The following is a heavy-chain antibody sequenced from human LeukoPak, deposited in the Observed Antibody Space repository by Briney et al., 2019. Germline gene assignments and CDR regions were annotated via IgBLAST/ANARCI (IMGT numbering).Heavy chain of an antibody. CDR1: GYTFTDHY. D-gene: IGHD6-13*01. CDR3: ARGTTQYSSSAFDY. V-gene: IGHV1-2*02. CDR2: IKPNSGGT. Sequence: ASVKVSCKASGYTFTDHYMHWVRQAPGQGLEWMAWIKPNSGGTNYARKFQGRLTMTWDTSISTAYMDLSRLRSDDTAVYYCARGTTQYSSSAFDYWGQGSLVTVSS. J-gene: IGHJ4*02.